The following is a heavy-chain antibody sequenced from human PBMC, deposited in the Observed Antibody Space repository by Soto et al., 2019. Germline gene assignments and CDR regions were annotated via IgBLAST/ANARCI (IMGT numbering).Heavy chain of an antibody. CDR3: ARVRVVAAFFRFDP. CDR1: GGSISSGDYY. J-gene: IGHJ5*02. D-gene: IGHD2-15*01. CDR2: IYYSGST. Sequence: PSETLSLTCTVSGGSISSGDYYWSWIRHPPGKGLEWIGYIYYSGSTYYNPSLKSRVTISVDTSKNQFSLKLSSVTAADTAVYYCARVRVVAAFFRFDPWGQGTLVTVS. V-gene: IGHV4-30-4*01.